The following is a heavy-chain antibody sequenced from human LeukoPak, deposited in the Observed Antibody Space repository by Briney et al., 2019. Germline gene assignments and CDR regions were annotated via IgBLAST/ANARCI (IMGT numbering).Heavy chain of an antibody. V-gene: IGHV3-23*01. J-gene: IGHJ4*02. D-gene: IGHD1-26*01. Sequence: GGSLRLSCAASGFTFSSYAMSWVRQAPGKGLEWVSAIGSSGDTYYAGSMKGRFTISRDNSRNTLYLQMNSLRAEGTAAYYCAKDAVGATAYYFDYWGQGTLVTVSS. CDR1: GFTFSSYA. CDR3: AKDAVGATAYYFDY. CDR2: IGSSGDT.